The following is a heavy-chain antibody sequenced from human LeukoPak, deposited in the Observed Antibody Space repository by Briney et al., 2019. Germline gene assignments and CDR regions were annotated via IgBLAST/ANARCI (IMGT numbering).Heavy chain of an antibody. D-gene: IGHD3-9*01. CDR2: IYYSGST. CDR3: ARDPSRYDILTGKLERGMDV. CDR1: GGSISSGGYY. J-gene: IGHJ6*02. V-gene: IGHV4-31*03. Sequence: PSQTLSLTCTVSGGSISSGGYYWSWIRQHPGKGLEWIGYIYYSGSTYYNPSLKSRVTISVDTSKNQFSLKLSSVTAADTAVYYCARDPSRYDILTGKLERGMDVWGQGTTVTVSS.